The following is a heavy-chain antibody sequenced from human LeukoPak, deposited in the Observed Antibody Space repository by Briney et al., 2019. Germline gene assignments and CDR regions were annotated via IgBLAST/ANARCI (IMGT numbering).Heavy chain of an antibody. CDR3: ARGSPDTAMVIYYYYYGMDA. V-gene: IGHV3-33*01. J-gene: IGHJ6*02. CDR1: GFTFSSYG. CDR2: IWYDGSNK. D-gene: IGHD5-18*01. Sequence: GRSLRLSCAASGFTFSSYGMHRVRQAPGKGLEWVAVIWYDGSNKYYADSVKGRFTISRDNSKNTLYLQMNSLRAEDTAVYYCARGSPDTAMVIYYYYYGMDAWGQGTTVTVSS.